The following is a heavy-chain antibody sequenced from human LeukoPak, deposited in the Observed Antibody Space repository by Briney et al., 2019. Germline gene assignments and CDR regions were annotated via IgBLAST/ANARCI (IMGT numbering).Heavy chain of an antibody. Sequence: GGSLRLSCAASGFTFSSYAMSWVRQAPGKGLEWVSAISGSGGSTYYADSMKGRFTISRDNSKNTLYLQMNSLRAEDTAVYYCAKDPERWLQLLSLWYFDLWGRGTLVTVSS. V-gene: IGHV3-23*01. CDR1: GFTFSSYA. CDR3: AKDPERWLQLLSLWYFDL. D-gene: IGHD5-12*01. J-gene: IGHJ2*01. CDR2: ISGSGGST.